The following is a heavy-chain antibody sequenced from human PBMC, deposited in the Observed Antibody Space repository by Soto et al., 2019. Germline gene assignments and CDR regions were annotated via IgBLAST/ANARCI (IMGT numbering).Heavy chain of an antibody. J-gene: IGHJ6*03. CDR2: IIPILGIA. CDR1: GGTFSSYT. CDR3: AREEGPRRIYMDV. V-gene: IGHV1-69*08. Sequence: QAQLVQSGAEVKKPGSSVKVSCKASGGTFSSYTISWVRQAPGQGLEWMGRIIPILGIANYAQKFQGRVTITADKSTSTAYMELSSLRSEDTAVYYCAREEGPRRIYMDVWGKGTTVTVSS. D-gene: IGHD2-15*01.